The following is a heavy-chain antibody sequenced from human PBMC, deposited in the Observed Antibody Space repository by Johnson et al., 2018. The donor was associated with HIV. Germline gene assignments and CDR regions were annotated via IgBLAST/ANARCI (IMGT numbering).Heavy chain of an antibody. V-gene: IGHV3-33*01. CDR3: ATSTASDAFDI. Sequence: QLQLVESGGGVVQPGRSLRLSCAASGFTFSSYGMHWVRQAPGKGLEWVAVIWYDGSKTYYGDSVKGRFTISRDNSKNTLYLQMNSLRAEDTAVYYCATSTASDAFDIWGQGTMVTVSS. CDR2: IWYDGSKT. CDR1: GFTFSSYG. J-gene: IGHJ3*02. D-gene: IGHD1-1*01.